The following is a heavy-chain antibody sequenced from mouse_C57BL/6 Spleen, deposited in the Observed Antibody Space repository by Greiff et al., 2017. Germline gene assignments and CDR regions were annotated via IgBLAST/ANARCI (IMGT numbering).Heavy chain of an antibody. CDR3: ARQDGTTVVAPV. Sequence: EVKLVESGGDLVKPGGSLKLSCAASGFTFRSYGMSWVRQTPDKRLEWVATISSGGSYTYYPDSVTGRFTISRDHAKNTRYLQMCSLRSEDTAMDYGARQDGTTVVAPVWGTGTTGTVAA. CDR2: ISSGGSYT. J-gene: IGHJ1*03. CDR1: GFTFRSYG. D-gene: IGHD1-1*01. V-gene: IGHV5-6*01.